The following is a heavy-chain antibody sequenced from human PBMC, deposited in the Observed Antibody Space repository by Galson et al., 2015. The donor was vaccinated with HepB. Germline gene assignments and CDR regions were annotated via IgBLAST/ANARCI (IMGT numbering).Heavy chain of an antibody. CDR3: AKDGFYGDYRYTNYFDY. J-gene: IGHJ4*02. CDR2: IRYDGSNK. D-gene: IGHD4-17*01. Sequence: SLRLSCAASGFTFSSYGMHWVRQAPGKGLEWVAFIRYDGSNKYYADSVKGRFTISRDNSKNTLYLQMNSLRAEDTAVYYCAKDGFYGDYRYTNYFDYWGQGTLVTVSS. V-gene: IGHV3-30*02. CDR1: GFTFSSYG.